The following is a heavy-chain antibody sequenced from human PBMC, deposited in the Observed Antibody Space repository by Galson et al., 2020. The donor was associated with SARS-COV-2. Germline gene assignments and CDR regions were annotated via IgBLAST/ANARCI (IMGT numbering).Heavy chain of an antibody. CDR1: GFGFSYYW. Sequence: GGSLRLSCEASGFGFSYYWMSWVRQAPGRGLEWVANIKHDGSEKYYVDSVKGRFTLSRDNPKNSLYLQMNNLRVEDTAVYYCARVDCSGGGCYPGNHWGRGTLVTVSS. CDR2: IKHDGSEK. J-gene: IGHJ5*02. D-gene: IGHD2-15*01. CDR3: ARVDCSGGGCYPGNH. V-gene: IGHV3-7*03.